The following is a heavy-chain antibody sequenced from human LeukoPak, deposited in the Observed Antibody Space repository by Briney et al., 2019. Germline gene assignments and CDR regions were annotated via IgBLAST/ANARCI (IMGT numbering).Heavy chain of an antibody. J-gene: IGHJ3*02. CDR1: GFTFSSSA. V-gene: IGHV3-23*01. Sequence: PGGSLRLSCAASGFTFSSSAMSWVRQAPGKGVEWVSHISVSGGSTYYAVSVKGRYTISRDNSTHTLYLQINSLTAEDTAVYYCAKSVNGGGFYIWGQGTMVTVSS. CDR2: ISVSGGST. CDR3: AKSVNGGGFYI.